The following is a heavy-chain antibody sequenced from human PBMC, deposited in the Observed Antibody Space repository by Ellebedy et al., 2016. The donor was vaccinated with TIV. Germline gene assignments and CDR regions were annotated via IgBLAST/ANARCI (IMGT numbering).Heavy chain of an antibody. J-gene: IGHJ4*02. D-gene: IGHD6-13*01. Sequence: GESLKISCAASGFIFGTYSMTWVRQAPGKGLEWVANINQDGSEKYYVDSVKGRFTISRDNAKNSLYLQMNSLRAEDTDVYYCASGGSSWHSLECWGQGALVTVSS. CDR1: GFIFGTYS. V-gene: IGHV3-7*01. CDR2: INQDGSEK. CDR3: ASGGSSWHSLEC.